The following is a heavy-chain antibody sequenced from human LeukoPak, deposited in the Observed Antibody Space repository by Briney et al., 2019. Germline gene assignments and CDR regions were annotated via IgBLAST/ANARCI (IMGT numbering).Heavy chain of an antibody. D-gene: IGHD5-12*01. Sequence: KSSETLSLTCTVSGGSISSYYWSWIRQPAGKGLEWIGRIYTSGSTNYNPSLKSRVTMSVDTSKNQFSLKLSSVTAADTAVYYCARHPFYSGYDSRFDYWGQGTLVTVSS. CDR1: GGSISSYY. CDR2: IYTSGST. CDR3: ARHPFYSGYDSRFDY. V-gene: IGHV4-4*07. J-gene: IGHJ4*02.